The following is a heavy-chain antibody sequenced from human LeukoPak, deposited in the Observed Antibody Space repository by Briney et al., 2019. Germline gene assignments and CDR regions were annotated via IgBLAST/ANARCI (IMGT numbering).Heavy chain of an antibody. V-gene: IGHV4-4*07. CDR3: ARDVSRVVVGSFDP. CDR2: IYTSGST. CDR1: GGSISSYY. J-gene: IGHJ5*02. D-gene: IGHD2-2*01. Sequence: PSETLSLTCTVSGGSISSYYWSWIRQPAGKGLEWNGRIYTSGSTNYNPSLKSRVTMSVDTSKNQFSLKLSSVTAADTAVYYCARDVSRVVVGSFDPWGQGTLVTVSS.